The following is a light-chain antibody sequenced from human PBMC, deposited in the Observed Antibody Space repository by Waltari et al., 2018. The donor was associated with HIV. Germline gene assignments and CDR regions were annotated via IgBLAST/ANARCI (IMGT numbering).Light chain of an antibody. V-gene: IGLV3-21*04. CDR1: NIGVQS. J-gene: IGLJ2*01. CDR2: NEG. Sequence: SYVLTQPPSVSVAPGTTATFTCWGTNIGVQSGQWYQQKQGQAPALFIFNEGDRPSGIPERFSGSKSGTTATLAISRVEAGDEADYYCQVWDFSGSHHVVFGGGTKLTVL. CDR3: QVWDFSGSHHVV.